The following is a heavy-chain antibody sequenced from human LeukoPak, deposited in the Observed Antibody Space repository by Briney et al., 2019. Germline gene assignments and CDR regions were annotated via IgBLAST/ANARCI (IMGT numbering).Heavy chain of an antibody. V-gene: IGHV4-34*01. CDR2: INHSGST. Sequence: PSETLSLTCAVYGGSFSGYCWSWIRQPPGKGLEWIGEINHSGSTNYNPSLKSRVTISVDTSKNQFSLKLSSVTAADTAVYYCARHIAVAGDFDYWGQGTLVTVSS. J-gene: IGHJ4*02. CDR1: GGSFSGYC. D-gene: IGHD6-19*01. CDR3: ARHIAVAGDFDY.